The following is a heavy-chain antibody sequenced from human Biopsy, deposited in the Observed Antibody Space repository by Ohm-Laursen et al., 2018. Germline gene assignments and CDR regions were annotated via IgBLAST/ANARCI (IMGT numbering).Heavy chain of an antibody. CDR1: GFSVNDNY. J-gene: IGHJ6*02. CDR3: ARDSRRTAREGGMDV. V-gene: IGHV3-11*06. Sequence: SPRLSCSASGFSVNDNYMSWVRQAPGKGLEWISYISETSSHIYDADSVKGRFTVARDNAKNSLYLQLNSLRAEDTAVYYCARDSRRTAREGGMDVWGQGTTVTVSS. CDR2: ISETSSHI. D-gene: IGHD6-6*01.